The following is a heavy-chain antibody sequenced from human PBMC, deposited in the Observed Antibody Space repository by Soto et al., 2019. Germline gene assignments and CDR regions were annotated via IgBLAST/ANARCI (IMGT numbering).Heavy chain of an antibody. J-gene: IGHJ5*01. Sequence: EVHLLESGGGLVQPGGSLRLSCTASGFTFSSYAMTWVRQAPGRGLEGVSGITASGGRTYYADSVKGRFTISRDNSKSTLYLQMNSLRVEDTVVYYCAKDTRYGDYVRWFDSWGQGTLVTVSS. CDR2: ITASGGRT. CDR1: GFTFSSYA. D-gene: IGHD4-17*01. CDR3: AKDTRYGDYVRWFDS. V-gene: IGHV3-23*01.